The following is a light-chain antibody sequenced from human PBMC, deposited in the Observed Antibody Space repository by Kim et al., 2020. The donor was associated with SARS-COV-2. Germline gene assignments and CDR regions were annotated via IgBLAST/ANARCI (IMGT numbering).Light chain of an antibody. CDR2: KAS. CDR3: QHYNSYPYT. J-gene: IGKJ2*01. V-gene: IGKV1-5*03. Sequence: SASVGDSVTITCRASQSISDWLAWYQQKPGKAPNLLIYKASTLESGVPSRFSCIGSGTEFSLTISSLQPDDFATYYCQHYNSYPYTFGQGTKLEI. CDR1: QSISDW.